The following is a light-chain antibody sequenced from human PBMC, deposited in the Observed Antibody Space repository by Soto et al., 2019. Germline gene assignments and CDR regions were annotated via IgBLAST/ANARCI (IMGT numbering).Light chain of an antibody. CDR3: AAWDDGLRAVV. CDR1: NSNVGSNT. V-gene: IGLV1-44*01. CDR2: TDN. J-gene: IGLJ2*01. Sequence: QSVLTQPPSVSGTPGQRITISCSGSNSNVGSNTVNWYQQLPGAAPKLLMYTDNQRTSRVPDRFSGSKSGTAASLAISGLLSEDEAEYYCAAWDDGLRAVVFGGGTKLTVL.